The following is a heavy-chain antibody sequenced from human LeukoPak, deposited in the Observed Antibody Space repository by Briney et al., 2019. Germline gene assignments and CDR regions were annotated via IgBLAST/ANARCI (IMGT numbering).Heavy chain of an antibody. Sequence: GSLRLSCAASGFTVSSNYMSWVRQAPGKGLEWIGEINHSGSTNYNPSLKSRVTISVDTSKNQFSLKLSSVTAADTAVYYCARTARLDIVVVPAASFDYWGQGTLVTVSS. J-gene: IGHJ4*02. CDR2: INHSGST. D-gene: IGHD2-2*03. CDR1: GFTVSSNY. CDR3: ARTARLDIVVVPAASFDY. V-gene: IGHV4-34*01.